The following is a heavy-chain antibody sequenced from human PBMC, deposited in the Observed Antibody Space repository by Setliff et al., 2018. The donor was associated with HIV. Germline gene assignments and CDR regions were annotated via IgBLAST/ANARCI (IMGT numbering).Heavy chain of an antibody. CDR1: GYSLTSYW. CDR2: IHPSDSNT. D-gene: IGHD2-15*01. J-gene: IGHJ6*02. Sequence: GESLKISCKGSGYSLTSYWIGWVRQMPGKGLEWMGIIHPSDSNTRYSPSFRGQVTIPADKSISTAYLQWSSLKVSDTAMYYCASSITVAAGRSHYYYAMDVWGQGTTVTVSS. CDR3: ASSITVAAGRSHYYYAMDV. V-gene: IGHV5-51*01.